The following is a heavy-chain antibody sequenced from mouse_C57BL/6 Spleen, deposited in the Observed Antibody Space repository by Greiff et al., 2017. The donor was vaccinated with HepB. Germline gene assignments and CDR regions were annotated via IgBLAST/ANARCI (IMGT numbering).Heavy chain of an antibody. CDR1: GYTFTSYG. CDR2: IYPRSGNT. Sequence: VQLQQSGAELARPGASVKLSCKASGYTFTSYGLSWVKQRTGQGLEWIGEIYPRSGNTYYNEKFKGKATLTADKSSSTAYMELRSLTAENSAVYCCARYDWTAQATPDYWGQGTTLTVSS. D-gene: IGHD3-2*02. V-gene: IGHV1-81*01. J-gene: IGHJ2*01. CDR3: ARYDWTAQATPDY.